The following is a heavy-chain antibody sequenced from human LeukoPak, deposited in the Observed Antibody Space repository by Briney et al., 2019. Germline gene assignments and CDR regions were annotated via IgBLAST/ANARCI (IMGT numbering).Heavy chain of an antibody. Sequence: GGSLRLSCAASGFTFSAYNMHWVRQAPGKGLEWVTFVRSDGSDKYYADSVKGRFTFSSDNSKNTVYLQMNSLRPEDTAVYYCVRDRDWAFDYWGQGSLVTVSS. CDR1: GFTFSAYN. CDR3: VRDRDWAFDY. D-gene: IGHD2-21*02. J-gene: IGHJ4*02. V-gene: IGHV3-30*02. CDR2: VRSDGSDK.